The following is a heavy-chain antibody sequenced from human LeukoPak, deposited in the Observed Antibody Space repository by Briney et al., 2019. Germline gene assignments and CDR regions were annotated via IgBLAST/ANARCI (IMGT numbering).Heavy chain of an antibody. V-gene: IGHV4-38-2*02. CDR3: ARQVVPAAIHSQFYFDY. CDR1: GYSIGSGYY. CDR2: IYHSGST. J-gene: IGHJ4*02. D-gene: IGHD2-2*02. Sequence: PSETLSLTCTVSGYSIGSGYYWGWIRQPPGKGLEWIGSIYHSGSTYYNPSLKSRVTISVDTSKNQFSLKLSSVTAADTAVYYCARQVVPAAIHSQFYFDYWGQGTLVTVSS.